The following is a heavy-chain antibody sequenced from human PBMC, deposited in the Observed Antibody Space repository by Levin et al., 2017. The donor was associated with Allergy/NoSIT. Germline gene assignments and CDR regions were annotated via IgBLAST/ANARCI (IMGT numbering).Heavy chain of an antibody. CDR1: GGTFSSYA. CDR2: IIPIFGTA. D-gene: IGHD3-22*01. Sequence: AGESLKISCKASGGTFSSYAISWVRQAPGQGLEWMGGIIPIFGTANYAQKFQGRVTITADESTSTAYMELSSLRSEDTAVYYCARGAGYDSSGYYYYYGMDVWGQGTTVTVSS. J-gene: IGHJ6*02. V-gene: IGHV1-69*01. CDR3: ARGAGYDSSGYYYYYGMDV.